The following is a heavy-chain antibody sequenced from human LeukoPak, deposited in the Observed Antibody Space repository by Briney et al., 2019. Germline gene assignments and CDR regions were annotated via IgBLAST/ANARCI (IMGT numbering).Heavy chain of an antibody. J-gene: IGHJ4*02. CDR2: INQDGSVK. CDR1: GFIFRTYW. CDR3: ARGAPYRDSDDY. V-gene: IGHV3-7*05. Sequence: PGGSLRLSCEASGFIFRTYWMTWVRQAPGKGLEWVANINQDGSVKNYVDSMKGRFTISRDNTKNSLYLQVNSLRADDTALYYCARGAPYRDSDDYWGQGTLVTVSS. D-gene: IGHD5-24*01.